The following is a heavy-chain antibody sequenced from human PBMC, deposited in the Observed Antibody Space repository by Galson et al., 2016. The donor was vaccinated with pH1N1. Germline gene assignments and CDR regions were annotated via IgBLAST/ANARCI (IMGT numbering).Heavy chain of an antibody. D-gene: IGHD4-17*01. Sequence: SLRLSCAASGITFSNSAMSWVRQAPGKGLEWISVISGSGSSTYYADSVKGRFTISRDNSKYTLFLQMNSLRVEDTAVYYCAKDRDGDYTGGDAFDIWGQGTMVTASS. CDR2: ISGSGSST. V-gene: IGHV3-23*01. CDR3: AKDRDGDYTGGDAFDI. CDR1: GITFSNSA. J-gene: IGHJ3*02.